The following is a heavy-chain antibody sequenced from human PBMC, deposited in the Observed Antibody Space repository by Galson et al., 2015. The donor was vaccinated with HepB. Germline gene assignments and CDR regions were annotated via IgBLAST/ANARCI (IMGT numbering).Heavy chain of an antibody. D-gene: IGHD1-26*01. CDR1: GFTFNNYW. J-gene: IGHJ4*02. Sequence: SLRLSCAASGFTFNNYWMHWVRQAPGKGLVWVSRMNSDGSDTVYADSVKGRFTISRDNAKNTLYLQMNSLRAEDTALYYCARYSGGYSPLDYWGQGTLVTVSS. CDR3: ARYSGGYSPLDY. V-gene: IGHV3-74*01. CDR2: MNSDGSDT.